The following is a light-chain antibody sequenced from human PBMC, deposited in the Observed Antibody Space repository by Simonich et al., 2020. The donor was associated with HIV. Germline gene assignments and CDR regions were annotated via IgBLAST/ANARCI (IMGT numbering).Light chain of an antibody. CDR3: HQDYNLPPT. J-gene: IGKJ1*01. Sequence: DIQMTQSPSSLSASVGDRVTITCRASQGISNSLAWYQQKPGKAPKLLLYAASRLESGVPSRFSGSGSGTDYTLTISSLQPEHFALYYCHQDYNLPPTFGQGTKVEIK. CDR2: AAS. CDR1: QGISNS. V-gene: IGKV1-NL1*01.